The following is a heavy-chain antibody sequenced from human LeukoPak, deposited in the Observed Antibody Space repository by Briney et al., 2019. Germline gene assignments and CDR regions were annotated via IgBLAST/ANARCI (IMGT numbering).Heavy chain of an antibody. CDR2: ISAYNGNT. J-gene: IGHJ6*03. CDR3: ARVGAGYYYYYMDV. D-gene: IGHD1-26*01. V-gene: IGHV1-18*01. Sequence: ASVKVSCKASGYTFTSYGISWVRQAPGQGLECMGWISAYNGNTNYAQKLQGRVTMTTDTSTSTAYMELRSLRSDDTAVYYCARVGAGYYYYYMDVWGKGTTVTVSS. CDR1: GYTFTSYG.